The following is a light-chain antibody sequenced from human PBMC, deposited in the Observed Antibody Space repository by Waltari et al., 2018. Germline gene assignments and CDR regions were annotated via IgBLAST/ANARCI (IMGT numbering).Light chain of an antibody. CDR2: DAS. V-gene: IGKV3-20*01. CDR3: QKDGTLPAT. CDR1: RSGGRT. Sequence: CRASRSGGRTLAWYQQRPGQPPRLRIDDASSRATGIPDRFSGSGAGTDFSLTISRLEPEDFALYYCQKDGTLPATFGQGTKVEMK. J-gene: IGKJ1*01.